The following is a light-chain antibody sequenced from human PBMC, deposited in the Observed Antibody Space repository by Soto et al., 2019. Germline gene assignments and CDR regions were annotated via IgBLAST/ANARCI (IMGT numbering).Light chain of an antibody. CDR1: QNIGNW. CDR2: GAS. CDR3: QQANIFPFT. V-gene: IGKV1-12*02. J-gene: IGKJ4*01. Sequence: DVQMTQSPSSVPASVGDRVTITCRASQNIGNWLAWYQQKPGKVPQLLIYGASSLQSGVPSRFSGSRSGPIFTLTISSLQPEDSATYYCQQANIFPFTFGGGTKVEIK.